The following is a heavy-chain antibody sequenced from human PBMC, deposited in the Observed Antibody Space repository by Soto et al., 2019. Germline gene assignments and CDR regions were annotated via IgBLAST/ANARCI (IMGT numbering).Heavy chain of an antibody. Sequence: SETLSLTCSVSGGSISIGGYSCSWIRQPPGKGVEWIGYIYHSVSTYYNPYLKSRVTISVARPKNQFSLKLSSVTAADPAVYSCASARYSRSDASFYFDYWAPGTLVNVSS. CDR3: ASARYSRSDASFYFDY. D-gene: IGHD5-12*01. V-gene: IGHV4-30-2*01. J-gene: IGHJ4*02. CDR2: IYHSVST. CDR1: GGSISIGGYS.